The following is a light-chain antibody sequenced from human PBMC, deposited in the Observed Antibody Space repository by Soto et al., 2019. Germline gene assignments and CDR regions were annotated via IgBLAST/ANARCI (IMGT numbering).Light chain of an antibody. CDR1: QGISSY. J-gene: IGKJ3*01. CDR3: QQSYSTPL. CDR2: AAS. V-gene: IGKV1-39*01. Sequence: IRMTQSPSSLSASTGDRVTITCRASQGISSYLNWYQQKPGKAPKLLIYAASSLQSGVPSRFSGSGSGTDFTLTISSLQPEDFATYYCQQSYSTPLFGPGTKVDIK.